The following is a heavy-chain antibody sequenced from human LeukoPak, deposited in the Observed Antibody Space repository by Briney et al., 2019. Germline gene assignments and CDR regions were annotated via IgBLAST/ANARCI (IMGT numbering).Heavy chain of an antibody. D-gene: IGHD5-24*01. CDR1: GGSFSGYY. Sequence: SETLSLTCAVYGGSFSGYYWSWIRQPPGKGLEWIGEINHSGSTNYNPSLKSRVTISVDTSKNQFSLKLSSVTAADTAVYYCARGLGDGYTLGYFLDVWGKGTTVTVSS. CDR2: INHSGST. CDR3: ARGLGDGYTLGYFLDV. J-gene: IGHJ6*03. V-gene: IGHV4-34*01.